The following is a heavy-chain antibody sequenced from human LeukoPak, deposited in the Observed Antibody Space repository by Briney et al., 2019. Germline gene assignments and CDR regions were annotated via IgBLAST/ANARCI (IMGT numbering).Heavy chain of an antibody. CDR3: APAKGWLTAD. V-gene: IGHV4-34*01. Sequence: PSETLSLTCAVYGGSFSGYYWSWIRQPPGKGLEWIGEINHSGSTNYNPSLKSRVTISVDTSKNQFSLKLSSVTPADTAVYYCAPAKGWLTADWGQGTLVTVSS. D-gene: IGHD5-12*01. CDR1: GGSFSGYY. CDR2: INHSGST. J-gene: IGHJ4*02.